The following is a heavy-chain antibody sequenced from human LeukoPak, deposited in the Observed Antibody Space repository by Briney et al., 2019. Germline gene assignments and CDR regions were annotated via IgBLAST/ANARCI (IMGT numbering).Heavy chain of an antibody. CDR3: ASHDYGDYSPHY. CDR1: GYTFTGYY. J-gene: IGHJ4*02. D-gene: IGHD4-17*01. CDR2: INPNSGGT. V-gene: IGHV1-2*02. Sequence: ASVTVSCKASGYTFTGYYMHWVRQAPGQGLEWMGWINPNSGGTNYAQKFQGRVTMTRDTSISTAYMELSRLRSDDTAVYYCASHDYGDYSPHYWGQGTLVTVSS.